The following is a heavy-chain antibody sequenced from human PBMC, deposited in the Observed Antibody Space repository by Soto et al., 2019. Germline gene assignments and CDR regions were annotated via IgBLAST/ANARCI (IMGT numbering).Heavy chain of an antibody. V-gene: IGHV1-18*01. CDR3: ARDKGFLTMIVVVNTHAFDI. D-gene: IGHD3-22*01. CDR2: ISAYNGNT. CDR1: GYTFTSYG. J-gene: IGHJ3*02. Sequence: ASVKVSCKASGYTFTSYGISWVRQAPGQGLEWMGWISAYNGNTNYAQKLQGRVTMTTDTSTSTAYMELRSLRSDDTAVYYCARDKGFLTMIVVVNTHAFDIWGQGTMVTVSS.